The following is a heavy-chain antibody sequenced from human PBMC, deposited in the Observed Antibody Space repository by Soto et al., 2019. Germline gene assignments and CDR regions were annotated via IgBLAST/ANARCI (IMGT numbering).Heavy chain of an antibody. CDR1: GYTFTGYY. J-gene: IGHJ6*03. CDR2: INPNSGGT. D-gene: IGHD6-13*01. Sequence: ASVKVSCKASGYTFTGYYMHWVRQAPGQGLEWMGWINPNSGGTNYAQKFQGWVTMTRDTSISTAYMELSRLRSDDTAVYYCARGIAAPPYYYYYYMDVWGKGTTVTVSS. CDR3: ARGIAAPPYYYYYYMDV. V-gene: IGHV1-2*04.